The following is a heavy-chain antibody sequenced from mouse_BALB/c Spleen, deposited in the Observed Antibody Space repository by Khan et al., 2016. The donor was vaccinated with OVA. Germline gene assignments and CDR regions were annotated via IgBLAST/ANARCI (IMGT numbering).Heavy chain of an antibody. Sequence: QVQLQQSGPELVRPGASVKMSCKASGYTFTSFWIHWVKQRPGQGLAWIGMIDPSKSETRLNQKFKDKATLNVDKSSNTAYMQLSRLTSEDSAVXYCARGGYGSPFAYWGQGTLVTVSA. CDR3: ARGGYGSPFAY. V-gene: IGHV1S127*01. CDR1: GYTFTSFW. J-gene: IGHJ3*01. D-gene: IGHD1-1*01. CDR2: IDPSKSET.